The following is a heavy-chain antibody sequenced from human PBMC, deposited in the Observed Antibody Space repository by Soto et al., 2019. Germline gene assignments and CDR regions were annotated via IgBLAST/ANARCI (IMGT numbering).Heavy chain of an antibody. D-gene: IGHD4-4*01. CDR2: IYYSGST. CDR1: GGSISSSSYY. V-gene: IGHV4-39*01. Sequence: SETLSLTCTVSGGSISSSSYYWGWIRQPPGKGMEWIGSIYYSGSTYYNPSLKNRVTISVDTSKNQFFMKLSSVTAADTAVFYCANGATLTAPAMHYYYGMDVWGQGTTVTVSS. J-gene: IGHJ6*02. CDR3: ANGATLTAPAMHYYYGMDV.